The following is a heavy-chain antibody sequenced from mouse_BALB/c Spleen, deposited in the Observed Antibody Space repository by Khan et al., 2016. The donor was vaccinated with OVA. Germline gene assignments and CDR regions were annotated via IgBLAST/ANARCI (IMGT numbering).Heavy chain of an antibody. J-gene: IGHJ3*01. CDR2: IDPGSGNT. CDR3: VSEGGSWFPY. Sequence: MQLLESGTELARPGASVKLSCKASGYIFIDYNINWVKQSTGKGLEWIGEIDPGSGNTYYNEKFKGKATLTEDKSSSPAYMQLSSLTSEDSAVYVCVSEGGSWFPYWGQGTQVTVSA. V-gene: IGHV1-77*01. D-gene: IGHD3-1*01. CDR1: GYIFIDYN.